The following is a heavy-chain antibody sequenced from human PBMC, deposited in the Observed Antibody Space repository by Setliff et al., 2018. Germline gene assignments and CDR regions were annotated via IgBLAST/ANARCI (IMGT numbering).Heavy chain of an antibody. CDR3: ARTCSGSGCYAGLES. D-gene: IGHD2-15*01. J-gene: IGHJ4*02. CDR1: GFTFSSYA. V-gene: IGHV3-23*01. Sequence: GGSLRLSCVASGFTFSSYAMNWVRQAPGKGLEWVSGITGSGAGTYYADSVEGRFTISRDNSKNTLYLQMNSLRPEDTAVYYCARTCSGSGCYAGLESWGQGTPVTVSS. CDR2: ITGSGAGT.